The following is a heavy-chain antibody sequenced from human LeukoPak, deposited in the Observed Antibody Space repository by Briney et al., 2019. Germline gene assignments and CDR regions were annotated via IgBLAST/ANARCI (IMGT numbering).Heavy chain of an antibody. V-gene: IGHV1-69*05. Sequence: ASVKASCKASGGTSSSYAISWVRQAPGQGPEWMGGIIPMYGTSNYAQKFQGRVTITTDDSTSTAFMELSSLRSEDTAVYYCARGRSSSGRTPTYFDYWGQGSLVTVSS. CDR1: GGTSSSYA. CDR2: IIPMYGTS. D-gene: IGHD6-19*01. J-gene: IGHJ4*02. CDR3: ARGRSSSGRTPTYFDY.